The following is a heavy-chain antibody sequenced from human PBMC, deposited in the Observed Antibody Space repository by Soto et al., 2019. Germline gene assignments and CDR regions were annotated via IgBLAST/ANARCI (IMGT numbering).Heavy chain of an antibody. V-gene: IGHV4-39*01. J-gene: IGHJ4*02. Sequence: QLQLQESGPGLVKPSETLSLTCTVSGGSISSSSYYWGWIRQPPGKGLEWIGSIYYSGSTYYNPSLKSRVTISVDTSKNQFSLKLSSVTAADTAVYYCAGSYSGSPLGFDYWGQGTLVTVSS. CDR2: IYYSGST. CDR3: AGSYSGSPLGFDY. CDR1: GGSISSSSYY. D-gene: IGHD1-26*01.